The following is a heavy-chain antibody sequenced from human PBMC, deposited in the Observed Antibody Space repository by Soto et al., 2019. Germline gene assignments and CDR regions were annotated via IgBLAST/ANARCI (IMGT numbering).Heavy chain of an antibody. CDR2: IKSKNDGGTT. CDR1: GFMFSDYA. D-gene: IGHD6-13*01. J-gene: IGHJ6*02. V-gene: IGHV3-15*01. CDR3: TTDLAADYYYYGMDV. Sequence: GGSLRLSCAASGFMFSDYAMDWVRQAPGKGLEWVGRIKSKNDGGTTDYAAPVKDRFTISRDDSKNSLYLQMNSLKTEDTAVYYFTTDLAADYYYYGMDVWGQGTTVTVSS.